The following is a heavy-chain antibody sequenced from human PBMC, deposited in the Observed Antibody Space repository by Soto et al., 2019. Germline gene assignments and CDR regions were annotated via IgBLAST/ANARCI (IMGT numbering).Heavy chain of an antibody. D-gene: IGHD2-2*01. Sequence: APVKISSKASGYTFTSYYMHWVRQAPGQGLEWMGIINPSGGSTSYAQKLQGRVTMTRDTSTSTVYMELSSLRSEDTAVYYCAREGFVVVPAAYWGQGTLVTVSS. J-gene: IGHJ4*02. CDR1: GYTFTSYY. CDR2: INPSGGST. V-gene: IGHV1-46*03. CDR3: AREGFVVVPAAY.